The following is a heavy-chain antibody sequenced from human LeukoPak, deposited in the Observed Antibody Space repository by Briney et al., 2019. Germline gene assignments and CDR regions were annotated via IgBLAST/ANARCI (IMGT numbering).Heavy chain of an antibody. CDR2: ISSSSSIK. J-gene: IGHJ4*02. CDR3: ARAMYSASSRGRLSDY. D-gene: IGHD1-26*01. CDR1: GFTFNTYD. V-gene: IGHV3-48*02. Sequence: GGSLGLSCSASGFTFNTYDMNWVRQAPGKGLEWISYISSSSSIKYYADSVEGRFTISRDNAKNSLYLQMNSLRDDDTPVYYCARAMYSASSRGRLSDYWGQGTLVTVSS.